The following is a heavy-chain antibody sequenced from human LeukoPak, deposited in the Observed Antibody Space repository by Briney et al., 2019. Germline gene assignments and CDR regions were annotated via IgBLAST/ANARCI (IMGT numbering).Heavy chain of an antibody. CDR3: ASRFGGSRRNNAFDI. CDR2: IDYSGST. CDR1: GGSISSGGYY. J-gene: IGHJ3*02. D-gene: IGHD3-10*01. Sequence: SETLSLTCTVSGGSISSGGYYWSWIRQHPGKGLEWIVYIDYSGSTYYNPSLKSRVTISVDTSKNQFSLKLSSVTAADTAVYYCASRFGGSRRNNAFDIWGQGTMVTVSS. V-gene: IGHV4-31*03.